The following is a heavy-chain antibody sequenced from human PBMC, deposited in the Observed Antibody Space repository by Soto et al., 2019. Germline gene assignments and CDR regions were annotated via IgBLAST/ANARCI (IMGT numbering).Heavy chain of an antibody. CDR3: AREYVVVVPAAIRGGHYYYYYGMDV. CDR2: INPNSGGT. D-gene: IGHD2-2*02. J-gene: IGHJ6*02. V-gene: IGHV1-2*04. Sequence: ASAKVSCKASGYTFTGYYMHCVRQAPGQGLEWMGWINPNSGGTNYAQKFQGWVTMTRDTSISTAYMELSRLRSDDTAVYYCAREYVVVVPAAIRGGHYYYYYGMDVWGQGTTVTVSS. CDR1: GYTFTGYY.